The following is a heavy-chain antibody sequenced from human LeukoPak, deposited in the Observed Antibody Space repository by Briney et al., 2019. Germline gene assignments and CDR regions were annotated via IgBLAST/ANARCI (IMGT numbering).Heavy chain of an antibody. CDR1: GFTFSSYS. J-gene: IGHJ4*02. CDR2: ISSSSSYI. Sequence: GGSLRLSCAASGFTFSSYSTNWVRQAPGKGLEWVSSISSSSSYIYYADSVKGRFTISRDNAKNSLYLQMNSLRAEDTAVYYCARALAVAEDYWGQGTLVTVSS. CDR3: ARALAVAEDY. V-gene: IGHV3-21*01. D-gene: IGHD6-19*01.